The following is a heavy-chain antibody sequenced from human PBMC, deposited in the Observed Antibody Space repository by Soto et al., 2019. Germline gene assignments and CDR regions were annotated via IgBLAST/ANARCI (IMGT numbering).Heavy chain of an antibody. Sequence: SETLSLTCTVSGVSISSGGYYWSWIRQHPGKGLEWIGYIYYSGSTYYNPSLKSRVTISVDTSKNQFSLKLSSVTAADTAVYYCARATGGAEYCSGGSCYRPPYNWFDPWGQGTLVTVSS. CDR3: ARATGGAEYCSGGSCYRPPYNWFDP. CDR1: GVSISSGGYY. J-gene: IGHJ5*02. V-gene: IGHV4-31*03. CDR2: IYYSGST. D-gene: IGHD2-15*01.